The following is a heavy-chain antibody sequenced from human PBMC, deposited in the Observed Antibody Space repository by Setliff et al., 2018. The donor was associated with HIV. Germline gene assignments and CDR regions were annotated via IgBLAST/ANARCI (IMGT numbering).Heavy chain of an antibody. Sequence: GGSLRLSCAASGFTVSSNYMSWVRQAPGKGLEWVSVFYSGGRTYYANSVRGRFTISRDNSKNAVYLQMNSLRAEDTAVYYCARDGSRGGLPFYGMDVWGQGTTVTVSS. J-gene: IGHJ6*02. CDR3: ARDGSRGGLPFYGMDV. CDR1: GFTVSSNY. V-gene: IGHV3-53*01. D-gene: IGHD3-16*01. CDR2: FYSGGRT.